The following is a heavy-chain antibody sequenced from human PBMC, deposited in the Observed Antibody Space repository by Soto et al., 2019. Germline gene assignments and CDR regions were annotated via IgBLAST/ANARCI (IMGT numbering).Heavy chain of an antibody. CDR2: ISYDGSNK. Sequence: GGSLRLSCAASGFTFSSYAMHWVRQAPGKGLEWVAVISYDGSNKYYADSVKGRFTISRDNSKNTLYLQMNSLRAEDTAVYYCARKQQSGGPSGAARRLYYYYGRDVWGQRTTVSVSS. J-gene: IGHJ6*02. D-gene: IGHD6-6*01. CDR3: ARKQQSGGPSGAARRLYYYYGRDV. V-gene: IGHV3-30-3*01. CDR1: GFTFSSYA.